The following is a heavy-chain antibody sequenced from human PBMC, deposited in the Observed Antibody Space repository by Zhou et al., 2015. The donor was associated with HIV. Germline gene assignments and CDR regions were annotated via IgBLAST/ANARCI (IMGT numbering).Heavy chain of an antibody. D-gene: IGHD6-6*01. V-gene: IGHV1-69*06. J-gene: IGHJ6*02. CDR2: IISMFGTA. CDR3: ARDDEYSSSSGYYYYGMDV. CDR1: GGTFSTYA. Sequence: QVQLVQSGPEVKKPGSSVKVSCKASGGTFSTYAFSWVRQAPGQGLEWMGGIISMFGTANYAQKFQGRVTITADKSTSTAYMELSSLRSEDTAVYYCARDDEYSSSSGYYYYGMDVWGQGTTVTVSS.